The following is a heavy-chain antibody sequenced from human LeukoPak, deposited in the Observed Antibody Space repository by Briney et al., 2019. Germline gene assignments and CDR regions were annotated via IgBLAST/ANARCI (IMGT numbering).Heavy chain of an antibody. CDR2: ISSSSNYI. CDR1: GFTFSSYS. CDR3: AKDSVLRFLEWLFPLDY. D-gene: IGHD3-3*01. J-gene: IGHJ4*02. V-gene: IGHV3-21*01. Sequence: GGSLRLSCAASGFTFSSYSMNWVRQAPGKGLEWVSSISSSSNYIYYADSVKGRFTISRDNAKNSLNLQMNSLRAEDTAVYYCAKDSVLRFLEWLFPLDYWGQGTLVTVSS.